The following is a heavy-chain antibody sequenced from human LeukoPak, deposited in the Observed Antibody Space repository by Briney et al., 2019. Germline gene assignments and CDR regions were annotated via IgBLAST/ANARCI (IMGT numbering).Heavy chain of an antibody. D-gene: IGHD3-22*01. J-gene: IGHJ4*02. V-gene: IGHV3-21*01. CDR2: ISSSSSYI. Sequence: KTGGSLRLSCAASGFTFSSYRMNWLRQAPGKGLEWVSSISSSSSYIYYADSVKGRFTISRDNAKNSLYLQMNSLRAEDTAVCYCSRDPNYYDSSVRSSPPSYWGQGTLVTVSS. CDR1: GFTFSSYR. CDR3: SRDPNYYDSSVRSSPPSY.